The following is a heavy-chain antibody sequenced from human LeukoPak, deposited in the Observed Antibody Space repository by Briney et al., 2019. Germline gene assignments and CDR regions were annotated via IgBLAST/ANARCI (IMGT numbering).Heavy chain of an antibody. V-gene: IGHV3-74*01. CDR1: GFTFSSYW. J-gene: IGHJ4*02. D-gene: IGHD6-13*01. CDR2: IKSDGSIT. Sequence: GGSLRLSCAASGFTFSSYWMHWVRQAPGKGLVWVSRIKSDGSITSYADSVKGRFTVSRDNAKNTLYLQMNSLRAEDTAVFYCARATAAAGLFDYWGQGTLVTVSS. CDR3: ARATAAAGLFDY.